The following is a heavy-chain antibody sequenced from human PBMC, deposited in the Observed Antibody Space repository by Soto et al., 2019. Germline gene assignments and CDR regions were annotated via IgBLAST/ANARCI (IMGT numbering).Heavy chain of an antibody. CDR2: ISGRDGNI. CDR3: AGDQGPTSRAV. Sequence: QVQLVESGGGLVKPGGSLRLSCAASGFTFSDSFMSWSRQTPGKGLEWLSYISGRDGNIYYADSVRGRFTISRDNAKNPGNWQMNSLRAEATAGFYCAGDQGPTSRAVGGKGTTVTV. J-gene: IGHJ6*03. V-gene: IGHV3-11*01. CDR1: GFTFSDSF.